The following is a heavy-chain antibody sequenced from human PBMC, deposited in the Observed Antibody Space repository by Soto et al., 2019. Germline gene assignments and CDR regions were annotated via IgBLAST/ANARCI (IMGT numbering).Heavy chain of an antibody. CDR1: GFSLTTYALG. V-gene: IGHV2-5*02. D-gene: IGHD4-17*01. CDR2: IYWDDDK. Sequence: QITLKESGPTLVKPTQTLTLTCTFSGFSLTTYALGVRWMRQPPGKALEWLALIYWDDDKRYNPSLESRLTITKDTSKNQVVLSMTNMDPMDTATYFCAHKIYGDYVDYWGQGTLVTVSS. CDR3: AHKIYGDYVDY. J-gene: IGHJ4*02.